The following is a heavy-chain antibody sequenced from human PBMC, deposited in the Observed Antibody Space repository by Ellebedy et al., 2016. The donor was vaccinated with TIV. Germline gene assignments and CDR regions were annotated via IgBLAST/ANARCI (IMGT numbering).Heavy chain of an antibody. D-gene: IGHD2-21*01. CDR1: GFTFSMYT. Sequence: GESLKISXAASGFTFSMYTMTWVRQAPGRGPEWVSSFSVSDNSTHYADSVKGRFTISRDNSKNTLYLQMNSLRLEDTAMYYCAPGIPPDYWGQGTLVIVSS. CDR3: APGIPPDY. J-gene: IGHJ4*02. CDR2: FSVSDNST. V-gene: IGHV3-23*01.